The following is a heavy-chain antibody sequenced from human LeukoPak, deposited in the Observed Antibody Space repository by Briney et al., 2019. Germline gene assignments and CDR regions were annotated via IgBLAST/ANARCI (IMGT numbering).Heavy chain of an antibody. CDR2: IYYSGST. CDR3: AAAMEGIAVAGAFDY. D-gene: IGHD6-19*01. Sequence: SETLSLTCTVSGGSISSSSYNWGWIRQPPGKGLEWIGSIYYSGSTYYNPSLKSRVTISVDTSKNQFSLKLSSVTAADTAVYYCAAAMEGIAVAGAFDYWGQGTLVTVS. J-gene: IGHJ4*02. V-gene: IGHV4-39*01. CDR1: GGSISSSSYN.